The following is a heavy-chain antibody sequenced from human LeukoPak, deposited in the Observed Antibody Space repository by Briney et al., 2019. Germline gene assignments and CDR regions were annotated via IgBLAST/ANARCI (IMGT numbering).Heavy chain of an antibody. J-gene: IGHJ6*02. CDR2: TYYRSKWYN. CDR1: GDSVSSNSAA. D-gene: IGHD3-22*01. V-gene: IGHV6-1*01. Sequence: SQTLSLTCAISGDSVSSNSAAWNWIRQSPSSGLEWLGRTYYRSKWYNDYAVSVKSRITINPDTSKNQFSLQLNSVTPEDTAVYYCARGVYDSSGYYYLHYYGMDVWGQGTTVTVSS. CDR3: ARGVYDSSGYYYLHYYGMDV.